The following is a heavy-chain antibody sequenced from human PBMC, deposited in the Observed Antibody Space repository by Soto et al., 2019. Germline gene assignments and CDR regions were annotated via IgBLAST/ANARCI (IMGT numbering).Heavy chain of an antibody. CDR3: ARQFWDYDYYGMDV. CDR2: ISSSGYYI. D-gene: IGHD7-27*01. V-gene: IGHV3-21*01. J-gene: IGHJ6*02. Sequence: EVQLVESGGGLVKPGGSLTLSCVASGFSFSKYAMNWVRQAPGKGLEWVSSISSSGYYIHYADSVKGRFTVSRDTASNSVFLQMNSLRCEDTAVYFCARQFWDYDYYGMDVWGQGTTVTVSS. CDR1: GFSFSKYA.